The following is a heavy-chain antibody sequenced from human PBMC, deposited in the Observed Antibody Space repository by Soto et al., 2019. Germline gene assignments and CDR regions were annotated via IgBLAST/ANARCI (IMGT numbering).Heavy chain of an antibody. Sequence: SETLSLTCTVSGGSISSGGYYWSWIRQHPGKGLEWIGYIYYSGSTYYNPSLKSRVTISVDTSKNQFSLKLSSVTAADTAVYYWARAHLRFWGWLPRAPPWFDPWGQETLVTVPS. D-gene: IGHD3-3*01. CDR3: ARAHLRFWGWLPRAPPWFDP. CDR1: GGSISSGGYY. CDR2: IYYSGST. J-gene: IGHJ5*02. V-gene: IGHV4-31*03.